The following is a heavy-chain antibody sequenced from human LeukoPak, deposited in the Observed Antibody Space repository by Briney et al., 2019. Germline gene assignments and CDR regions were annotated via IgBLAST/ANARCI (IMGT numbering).Heavy chain of an antibody. D-gene: IGHD2-8*02. CDR3: ARAPGGGVWWHFDY. V-gene: IGHV1-2*02. CDR2: INPNSGGT. CDR1: GYTFTGYY. Sequence: ASVKVSCKASGYTFTGYYMHWVRQAPGQGLEWMGWINPNSGGTNYAQKFQGRVTMTRDTSISTAYMELSRLRSDDTAVYYCARAPGGGVWWHFDYWGQGTQVTVSS. J-gene: IGHJ4*02.